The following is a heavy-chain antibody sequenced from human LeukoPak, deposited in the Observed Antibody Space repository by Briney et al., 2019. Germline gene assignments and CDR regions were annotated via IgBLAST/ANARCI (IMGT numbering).Heavy chain of an antibody. CDR2: ISNSGSNI. V-gene: IGHV3-11*01. CDR1: GFTFSDYY. D-gene: IGHD2-2*02. CDR3: EGGPYCSSTRCYTDYYYYGMDV. Sequence: NPGGSLRLSCAASGFTFSDYYMSWIRQAPGKGLERVAYISNSGSNIYYADSVKGRFTISRDNAKNTLYLQMNSLRAEDTAVYYCEGGPYCSSTRCYTDYYYYGMDVWGQGTTVTVSS. J-gene: IGHJ6*02.